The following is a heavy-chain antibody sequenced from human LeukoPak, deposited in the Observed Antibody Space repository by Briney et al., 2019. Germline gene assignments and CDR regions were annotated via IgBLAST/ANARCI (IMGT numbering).Heavy chain of an antibody. CDR1: GYNFASYW. D-gene: IGHD5-18*01. CDR2: INPGDSDT. CDR3: ARLFGSVDTAMVSAFDI. J-gene: IGHJ3*02. V-gene: IGHV5-51*01. Sequence: GESLKISCKGSGYNFASYWIGWVRQMPGKGLEWMGNINPGDSDTRYSPSFQGQVTISADKSISTAYLQWSSLKASDTAMYYCARLFGSVDTAMVSAFDIWGQGTMVTVSS.